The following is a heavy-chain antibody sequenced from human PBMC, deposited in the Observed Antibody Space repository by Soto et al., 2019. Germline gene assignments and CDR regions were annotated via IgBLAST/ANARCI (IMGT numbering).Heavy chain of an antibody. J-gene: IGHJ4*02. CDR2: IYYSGST. CDR1: GGSISSYY. Sequence: PSETLSLTCTVSGGSISSYYWSWIRQPPGKGLEWIGYIYYSGSTNYNPSLKSRVTISVDTSKNQFSLKLSPVTAADTAVYYCARGDVDKAKVDWGQGTLVTVSS. CDR3: ARGDVDKAKVD. V-gene: IGHV4-59*01. D-gene: IGHD5-18*01.